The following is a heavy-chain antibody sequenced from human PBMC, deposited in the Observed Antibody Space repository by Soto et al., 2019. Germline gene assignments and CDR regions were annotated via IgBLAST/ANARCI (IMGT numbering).Heavy chain of an antibody. CDR1: GGSIIDYY. CDR2: IYYSGTT. CDR3: ARQSGGYYYYGMEV. V-gene: IGHV4-59*08. D-gene: IGHD1-26*01. J-gene: IGHJ6*02. Sequence: PSETLSLTFTVSGGSIIDYYWSWIRQPPGKGLEWIGYIYYSGTTDYSPSLKSRVTISVDTSKNQFSLKLSSVTAADSAIYYCARQSGGYYYYGMEVWGQGTTV.